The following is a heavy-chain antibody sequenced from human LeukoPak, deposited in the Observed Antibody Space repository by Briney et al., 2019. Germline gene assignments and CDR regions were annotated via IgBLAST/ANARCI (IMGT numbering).Heavy chain of an antibody. CDR2: IYHSGST. CDR1: GGSISSSNW. V-gene: IGHV4-4*02. Sequence: SETLSLTCAVSGGSISSSNWWSWVRQPPGKGLEWIGEIYHSGSTNYNPSLKSRVTISVDKSKNQFSLKLSSVTAADTAVYYCARVDSSGYLYSFDYWGQGTLVTVSS. J-gene: IGHJ4*02. CDR3: ARVDSSGYLYSFDY. D-gene: IGHD3-22*01.